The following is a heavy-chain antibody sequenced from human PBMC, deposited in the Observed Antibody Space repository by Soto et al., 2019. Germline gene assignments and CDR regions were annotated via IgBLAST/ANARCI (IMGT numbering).Heavy chain of an antibody. Sequence: PSETLSLTCTVSGGSISSSSYYWGWIRQPPGKGLEWIGSIYYSGSTYYNPSLKSRVTISVDTSKNQFSLKLSSVTAADTAVYYCARRVVVVAATSEGHIDYRGQGTLVTVSS. CDR2: IYYSGST. J-gene: IGHJ4*02. CDR1: GGSISSSSYY. V-gene: IGHV4-39*01. D-gene: IGHD2-15*01. CDR3: ARRVVVVAATSEGHIDY.